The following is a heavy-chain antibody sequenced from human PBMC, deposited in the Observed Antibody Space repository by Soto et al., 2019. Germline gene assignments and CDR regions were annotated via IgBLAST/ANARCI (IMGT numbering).Heavy chain of an antibody. Sequence: QVQLVQSGTEVKKPGASVTVSCKAAGYTFIGNYLHWVRQAPGQGLQWMGWIAPSSGLTKYAQKLQGRFTLTRDTSISTAYMELRGLRSDDTAVYYCARTASYYYEDGFDIWGQGTMVTVSS. J-gene: IGHJ3*02. CDR3: ARTASYYYEDGFDI. V-gene: IGHV1-2*02. CDR1: GYTFIGNY. D-gene: IGHD3-22*01. CDR2: IAPSSGLT.